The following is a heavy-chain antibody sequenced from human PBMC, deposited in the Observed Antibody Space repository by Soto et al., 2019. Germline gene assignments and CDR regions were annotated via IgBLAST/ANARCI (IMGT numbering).Heavy chain of an antibody. CDR3: AKDWSGGSYFIDS. CDR2: ISNDGNRK. D-gene: IGHD3-3*01. V-gene: IGHV3-30*18. J-gene: IGHJ4*02. CDR1: RLTLSSNG. Sequence: PRGYLRISFAASRLTLSSNGLHWVRQAPGKGLEWVALISNDGNRKSYAESVKGRLTISRDNYKNAQYLQMNSLRPEDTAVYYCAKDWSGGSYFIDSWGQG.